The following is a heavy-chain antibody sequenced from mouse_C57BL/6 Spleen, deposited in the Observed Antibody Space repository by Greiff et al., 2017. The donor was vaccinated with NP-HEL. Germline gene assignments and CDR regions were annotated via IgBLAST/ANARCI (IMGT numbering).Heavy chain of an antibody. V-gene: IGHV1-59*01. CDR2: IDPSDSYT. CDR3: AKPDSAGYGFAY. D-gene: IGHD3-2*02. J-gene: IGHJ3*01. Sequence: QVQLQQPGAELVRPGTSVKLSCKASGYTFTSYWMHWVKQRPGQGLEWIGVIDPSDSYTNYNQKFKGKATLTVDTSSSTAYMQLSSLTSEDSAVYYCAKPDSAGYGFAYWGQGTLVTVSA. CDR1: GYTFTSYW.